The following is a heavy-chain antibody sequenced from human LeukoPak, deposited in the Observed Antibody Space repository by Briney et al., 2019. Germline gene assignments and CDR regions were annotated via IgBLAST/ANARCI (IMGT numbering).Heavy chain of an antibody. CDR3: AKDRGDYYYDSSGYYIMYYFDY. V-gene: IGHV3-30-3*01. Sequence: GGSLRLSCAASGFTFSSYAMHWVRQAPGKGLEWVAVISYDGSNKYYADSVKGRFTISRDNSKNTLYLQMNSLRAEDTAVYYCAKDRGDYYYDSSGYYIMYYFDYWGQGTLVTVSS. J-gene: IGHJ4*02. D-gene: IGHD3-22*01. CDR2: ISYDGSNK. CDR1: GFTFSSYA.